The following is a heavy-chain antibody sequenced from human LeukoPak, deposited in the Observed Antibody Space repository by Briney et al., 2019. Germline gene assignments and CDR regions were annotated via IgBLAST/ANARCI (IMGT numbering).Heavy chain of an antibody. J-gene: IGHJ4*02. CDR1: GFTFSTYA. CDR2: ISGTGGST. V-gene: IGHV3-23*01. CDR3: VKSASTWYLFDY. Sequence: HAGGALILSCAASGFTFSTYAMTWVRQAPGKGLEWVSTISGTGGSTYYADSVKGRFTISRDNSKNTLYLQMSSLRPEDTAVYYCVKSASTWYLFDYWGQGTLVTVSS. D-gene: IGHD6-13*01.